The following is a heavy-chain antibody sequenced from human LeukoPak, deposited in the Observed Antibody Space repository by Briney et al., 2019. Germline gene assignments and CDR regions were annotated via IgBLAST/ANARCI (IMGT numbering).Heavy chain of an antibody. J-gene: IGHJ6*03. V-gene: IGHV1-2*02. D-gene: IGHD6-13*01. CDR3: ARGNSKAAAGTYYYYYMDV. Sequence: ASVKVSCKASGYTFTGYYMHWVRQAPGQGLEWMGWINPNSGGTNYAQKFQGRVTMTRDTSISTAYMELSRLRSDDTAVYYCARGNSKAAAGTYYYYYMDVWGKGTTVTISS. CDR1: GYTFTGYY. CDR2: INPNSGGT.